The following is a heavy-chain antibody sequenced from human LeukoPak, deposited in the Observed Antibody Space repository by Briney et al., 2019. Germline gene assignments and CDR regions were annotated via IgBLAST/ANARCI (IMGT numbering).Heavy chain of an antibody. CDR3: ARDIAARLSNYCYYMDV. CDR2: INPSGGST. CDR1: GYTFTSYY. J-gene: IGHJ6*03. Sequence: ASVKVSCKASGYTFTSYYMHWVRQAPGQGLEWMGIINPSGGSTNYAQKFQGRITMTRDTSTSTVYMELSSLRSEDTAVYYCARDIAARLSNYCYYMDVWGKGTTVTVSS. D-gene: IGHD6-6*01. V-gene: IGHV1-46*01.